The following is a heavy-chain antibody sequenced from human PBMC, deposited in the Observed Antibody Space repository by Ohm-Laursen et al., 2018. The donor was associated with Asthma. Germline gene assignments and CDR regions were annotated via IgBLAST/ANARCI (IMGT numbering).Heavy chain of an antibody. CDR2: IWSDGRNK. V-gene: IGHV3-33*01. CDR3: ARGNYYDSSGYWFDY. J-gene: IGHJ4*02. CDR1: GFSFSSYG. Sequence: SLRLSCSASGFSFSSYGMHWVRQAPGKGLEWVAVIWSDGRNKYFADSVKGRFTISRDNSKNTLYLQMNSLRAEDTAVYYCARGNYYDSSGYWFDYWGQGTLVTVSS. D-gene: IGHD3-22*01.